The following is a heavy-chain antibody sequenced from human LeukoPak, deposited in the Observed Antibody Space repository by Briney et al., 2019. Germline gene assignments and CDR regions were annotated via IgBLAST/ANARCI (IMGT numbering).Heavy chain of an antibody. V-gene: IGHV3-43*02. J-gene: IGHJ6*03. CDR3: AKDGLYDSSGQSYMDV. Sequence: GGSLRLSCAASGFTFDDYAMHWVRQAPGKGLEWVSLISVDGGSTYYADSVKGRFTISRDNSKNSLYLQMNSLRTEDTALYYCAKDGLYDSSGQSYMDVWGKGTTVTVSS. CDR2: ISVDGGST. CDR1: GFTFDDYA. D-gene: IGHD3-22*01.